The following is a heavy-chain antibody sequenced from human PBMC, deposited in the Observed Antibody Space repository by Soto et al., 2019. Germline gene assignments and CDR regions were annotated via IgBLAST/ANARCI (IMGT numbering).Heavy chain of an antibody. Sequence: SETLSLTCTVSGGSISSGGYYWSWIRQHPGKGLEWIGYIYYSGSTYYNPSLKSRVTISVDTSKNQFSLKLSSVTAADTAVYYCARSIFGVVMIIEYYYYGMDVWGQGTTATVSS. CDR1: GGSISSGGYY. D-gene: IGHD3-3*01. J-gene: IGHJ6*02. CDR3: ARSIFGVVMIIEYYYYGMDV. CDR2: IYYSGST. V-gene: IGHV4-31*03.